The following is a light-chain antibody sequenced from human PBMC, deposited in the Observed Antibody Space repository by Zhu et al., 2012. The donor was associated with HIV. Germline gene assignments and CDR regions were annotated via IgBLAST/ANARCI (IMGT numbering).Light chain of an antibody. CDR3: QQYVTSPWT. CDR1: QSVSRN. V-gene: IGKV3-11*01. CDR2: DAS. J-gene: IGKJ1*01. Sequence: EIVLTQSPATLSLSPGERATLSCRASQSVSRNLAWYQQKPGQAPRLLIYDASNRATGIPARYSGSGSGTDFTLTISSLEPEDFAVYYCQQYVTSPWTFGQGTKVQI.